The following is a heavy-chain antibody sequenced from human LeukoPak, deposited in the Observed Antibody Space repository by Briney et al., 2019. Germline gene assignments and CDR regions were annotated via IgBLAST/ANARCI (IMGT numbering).Heavy chain of an antibody. Sequence: GESLRISCKGSGYSLTSYWISWVRQMPGKGLEWMGRIVPSDSYTNYSPSFQGHVTISADKSISTAYLQWSSLKASDTAMYYCARHHPLTYCSSTSCPVDAFDIWGQGTMVTVSS. J-gene: IGHJ3*02. V-gene: IGHV5-10-1*01. CDR2: IVPSDSYT. D-gene: IGHD2-2*01. CDR1: GYSLTSYW. CDR3: ARHHPLTYCSSTSCPVDAFDI.